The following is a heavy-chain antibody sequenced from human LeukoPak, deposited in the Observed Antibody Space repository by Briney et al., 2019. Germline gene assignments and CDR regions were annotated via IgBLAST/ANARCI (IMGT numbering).Heavy chain of an antibody. Sequence: GGSLRLSCAASGFTFSSYAMSWVRQAPGKGPEWVSAISGSGGSTYYADSVKGRFTFSRDNSKNTLYLQMNSLRAEDTAVYYCAKRVEGYDAFWGQGTLVTVSS. CDR3: AKRVEGYDAF. D-gene: IGHD5-18*01. J-gene: IGHJ4*02. CDR2: ISGSGGST. CDR1: GFTFSSYA. V-gene: IGHV3-23*01.